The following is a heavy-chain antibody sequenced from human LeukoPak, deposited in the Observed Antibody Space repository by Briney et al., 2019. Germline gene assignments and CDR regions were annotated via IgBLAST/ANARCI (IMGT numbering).Heavy chain of an antibody. CDR2: FYRGIST. Sequence: SGGSLRLSCAASGFTVSSNYMSWVRQAPGKGLEWVSSFYRGISTYYADSVKGRFTTSRDHSKNTVYLQMDSLRPEDTAVYYCGRYYDSSGYTQGAFDIWGQGTMVTVS. J-gene: IGHJ3*02. CDR1: GFTVSSNY. V-gene: IGHV3-66*02. D-gene: IGHD3-22*01. CDR3: GRYYDSSGYTQGAFDI.